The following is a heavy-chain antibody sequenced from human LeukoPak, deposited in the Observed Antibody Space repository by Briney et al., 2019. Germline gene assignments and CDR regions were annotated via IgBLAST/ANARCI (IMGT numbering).Heavy chain of an antibody. CDR1: GESFSDYY. CDR3: ATSSSSWSELDY. J-gene: IGHJ4*02. CDR2: VNHGGTT. Sequence: SETLSLTCAVYGESFSDYYWSWIRQPPGRGLEWIGEVNHGGTTNYNPSLKSRVTISVDTSKNQFSLKLSSVTAADTAVYYCATSSSSWSELDYWGQGTLVTVSS. D-gene: IGHD6-13*01. V-gene: IGHV4-34*01.